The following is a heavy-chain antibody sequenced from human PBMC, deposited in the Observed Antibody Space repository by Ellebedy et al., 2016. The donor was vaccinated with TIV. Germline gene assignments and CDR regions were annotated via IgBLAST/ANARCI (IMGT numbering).Heavy chain of an antibody. J-gene: IGHJ1*01. D-gene: IGHD3-16*02. V-gene: IGHV4-30-2*06. CDR1: GGSISSGRYS. Sequence: MPSETLSLTCAVSGGSISSGRYSWSWIRQSPGKGLEWLGFIYHGGNTYYNPSLRSRLTMSEDRSKSQFSLELTSVTAADTAVYFCARSELAASRYDSWGQGTLVTVSS. CDR2: IYHGGNT. CDR3: ARSELAASRYDS.